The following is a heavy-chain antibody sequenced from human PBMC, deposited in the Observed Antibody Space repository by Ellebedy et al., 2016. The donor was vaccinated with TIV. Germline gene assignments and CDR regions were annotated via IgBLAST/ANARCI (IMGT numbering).Heavy chain of an antibody. Sequence: GESLKISCAASGFTFSSYAMHWVRQAPGKGLEYVSAISSNGGSTYYANSVKGRFTISRDNSKNTLYLQMGSLRAEDMAVYYCARDILDWGNYGGLDYWGQGTLVTVSS. CDR2: ISSNGGST. D-gene: IGHD4-23*01. J-gene: IGHJ4*02. V-gene: IGHV3-64*01. CDR1: GFTFSSYA. CDR3: ARDILDWGNYGGLDY.